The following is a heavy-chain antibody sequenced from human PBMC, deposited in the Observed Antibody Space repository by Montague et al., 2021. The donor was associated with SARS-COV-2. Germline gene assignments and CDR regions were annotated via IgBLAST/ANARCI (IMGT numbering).Heavy chain of an antibody. J-gene: IGHJ6*02. D-gene: IGHD3-22*01. V-gene: IGHV6-1*01. CDR1: GDSVVELRRR. Sequence: CAISGDSVVELRRRSEEHTSSLQSHHDLVCRTYLKKKKYLDYAVAVKGRITINADTSRNQFSLQLNSVAPEDTAVYYCARAPYSSGFYGMDVWGQGTTVTVSS. CDR3: ARAPYSSGFYGMDV. CDR2: TYLKKKKYL.